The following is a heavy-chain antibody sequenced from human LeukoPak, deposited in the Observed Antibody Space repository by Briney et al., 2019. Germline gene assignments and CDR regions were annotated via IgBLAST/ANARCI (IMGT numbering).Heavy chain of an antibody. Sequence: GGSQRFSCAASGFTFSSHWMHWVRQAPGQGLVWVSRINSDGSSTSYADSVKGRFTISRDNAKNTLYLQMNSLRAEDTAVYYCARAHPLDYWGRRSLVTVSS. J-gene: IGHJ4*02. CDR3: ARAHPLDY. V-gene: IGHV3-74*01. CDR2: INSDGSST. CDR1: GFTFSSHW.